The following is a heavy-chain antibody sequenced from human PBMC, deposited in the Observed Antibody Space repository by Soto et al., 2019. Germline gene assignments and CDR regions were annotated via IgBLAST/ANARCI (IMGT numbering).Heavy chain of an antibody. CDR3: TTDVDDSSGYYRYDY. CDR1: GFTFSNAW. V-gene: IGHV3-15*07. Sequence: GGPLRLSCAASGFTFSNAWMNWVRQAPGKKLEWVGRIKSKTDGGTTDYAAPVKGRFTISRDDSKNTLYLQMNSLKTEDTALYYCTTDVDDSSGYYRYDYWGQGTLVTVSS. D-gene: IGHD3-22*01. J-gene: IGHJ4*02. CDR2: IKSKTDGGTT.